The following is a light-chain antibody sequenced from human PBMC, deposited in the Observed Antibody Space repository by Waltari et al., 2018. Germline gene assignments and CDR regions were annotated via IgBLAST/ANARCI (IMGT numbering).Light chain of an antibody. V-gene: IGLV3-21*04. Sequence: SYVPTQPPSVSVAPGKTASITCGGDDIGSKSVHWFQQKPGQAPVLVIYYDNDRPSGIPERFSGSNSGNTATLTISRVEAGDEADYYGHLWDSSTVNWVFGGGTKLTVL. CDR2: YDN. J-gene: IGLJ3*02. CDR1: DIGSKS. CDR3: HLWDSSTVNWV.